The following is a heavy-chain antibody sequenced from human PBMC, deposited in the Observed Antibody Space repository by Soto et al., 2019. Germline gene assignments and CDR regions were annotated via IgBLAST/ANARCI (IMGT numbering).Heavy chain of an antibody. V-gene: IGHV3-30*18. CDR1: GGTLRRYG. CDR2: ISYDGTNK. J-gene: IGHJ5*02. Sequence: VGPQILSRAGSGGTLRRYGMHWVRPAPGKGLEWVAVISYDGTNKYFADSVKGRFTISRDNSKNTLFLQMNSLRAEDTAVYYCAKGQNWNYSGWFDPWGQGKLVKVSA. D-gene: IGHD1-1*01. CDR3: AKGQNWNYSGWFDP.